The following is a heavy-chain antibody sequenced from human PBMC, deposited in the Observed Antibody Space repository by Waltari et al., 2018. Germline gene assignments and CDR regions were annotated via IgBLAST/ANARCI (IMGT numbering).Heavy chain of an antibody. CDR1: GFTFSSYS. CDR3: ARDRGGTSWISLSDYYYYGMDV. J-gene: IGHJ6*02. CDR2: ISSSSSYI. Sequence: EVQLVESGGGLVKPGGSLRLSCAASGFTFSSYSMNWVRQAPGKGLEWVSSISSSSSYIYYADQVKGRFTISRDNAKTALYLQMTSRRAEDTAVYYCARDRGGTSWISLSDYYYYGMDVWGQGTTVTVSS. V-gene: IGHV3-21*01. D-gene: IGHD2-2*01.